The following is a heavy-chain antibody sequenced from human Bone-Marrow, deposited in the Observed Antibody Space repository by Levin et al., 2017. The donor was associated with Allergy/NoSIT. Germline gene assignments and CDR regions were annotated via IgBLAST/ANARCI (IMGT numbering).Heavy chain of an antibody. CDR1: GFTVSRNY. CDR2: IYSGGDT. Sequence: PGGSLRLSCAASGFTVSRNYMSWVRQAPGKGLEWVSLIYSGGDTQYADSVKGRFTISRDNSKNTLYLQMNSLRVDDTAVYYCASHGPGTATGTPWRQGTLVTVSS. D-gene: IGHD1-1*01. CDR3: ASHGPGTATGTP. J-gene: IGHJ4*02. V-gene: IGHV3-66*04.